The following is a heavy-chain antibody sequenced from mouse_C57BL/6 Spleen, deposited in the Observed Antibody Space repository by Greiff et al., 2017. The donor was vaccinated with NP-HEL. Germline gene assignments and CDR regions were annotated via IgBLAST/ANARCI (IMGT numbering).Heavy chain of an antibody. V-gene: IGHV1-4*01. CDR1: GYTFTSYT. CDR2: INPSSGYT. D-gene: IGHD2-4*01. J-gene: IGHJ2*01. Sequence: VQLQQPGAELARPGASVKMSCKASGYTFTSYTMHWVKQRPGQGLEWIGYINPSSGYTKYNQKFKDKATLTADKSSSTAYMQLSSLTSEDSAVYYCAAHYDYDVGGFDYWGQGTTLTVSS. CDR3: AAHYDYDVGGFDY.